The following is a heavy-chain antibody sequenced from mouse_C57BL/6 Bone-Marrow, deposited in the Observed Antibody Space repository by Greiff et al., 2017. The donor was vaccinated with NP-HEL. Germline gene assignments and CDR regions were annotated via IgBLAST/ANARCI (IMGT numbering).Heavy chain of an antibody. V-gene: IGHV10-1*01. CDR1: GFSFNTYA. J-gene: IGHJ4*01. CDR2: IRSKSNNYAT. D-gene: IGHD1-1*01. Sequence: EVKLVESGGGLVQPKGSLKLSCAASGFSFNTYAMNWVRQAPGKGLEWVARIRSKSNNYATYYADSVKDRFTISRDDSESMLYLQMNNLKTEDTAMYYCVSLITTVVERDAMDYWGQGTSVTVSS. CDR3: VSLITTVVERDAMDY.